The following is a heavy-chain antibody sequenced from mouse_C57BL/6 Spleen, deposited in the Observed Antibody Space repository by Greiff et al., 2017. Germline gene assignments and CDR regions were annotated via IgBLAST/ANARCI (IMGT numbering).Heavy chain of an antibody. D-gene: IGHD2-1*01. CDR2: ISSGSSTI. V-gene: IGHV5-17*01. J-gene: IGHJ4*01. CDR1: GFTFSDYG. Sequence: DVQLQESGGGLVKPGGSLKLSCAASGFTFSDYGMHWVRQAPEKGLEWVAYISSGSSTIYYADTVKGRFTISRDNAKNTLFLQMTSLRSEDTAMYYCARNGNYVYAMDYWGQGTSVTVSS. CDR3: ARNGNYVYAMDY.